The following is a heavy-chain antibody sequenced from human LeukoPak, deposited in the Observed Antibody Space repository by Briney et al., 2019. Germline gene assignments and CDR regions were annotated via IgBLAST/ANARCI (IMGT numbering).Heavy chain of an antibody. J-gene: IGHJ4*02. V-gene: IGHV4-39*01. Sequence: SGTPSLPCTVSGGPLRSKNYSWGWVPPPPGKGLARVWGTRYRRAIYHNPSLKGRASISMDTSTNQFSLNVIAVTAADTAVYYCARQSSGSYWEHYFDYWGQGTLVTVSS. CDR1: GGPLRSKNYS. CDR2: TRYRRAI. D-gene: IGHD1-26*01. CDR3: ARQSSGSYWEHYFDY.